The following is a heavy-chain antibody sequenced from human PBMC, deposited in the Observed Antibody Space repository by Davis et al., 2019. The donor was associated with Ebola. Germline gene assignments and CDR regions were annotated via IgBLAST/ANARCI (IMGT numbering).Heavy chain of an antibody. D-gene: IGHD1-1*01. Sequence: GESLKISCGASGFTFSSYVMHWVRQAPGKGLVWVSRISHDATITSAADSVKGRFTISRDNAKSTLYLQIYSRRAEDTALYYCVRDDTDNGIDYWGQGTLVSVSS. CDR2: ISHDATIT. V-gene: IGHV3-74*01. CDR3: VRDDTDNGIDY. CDR1: GFTFSSYV. J-gene: IGHJ4*02.